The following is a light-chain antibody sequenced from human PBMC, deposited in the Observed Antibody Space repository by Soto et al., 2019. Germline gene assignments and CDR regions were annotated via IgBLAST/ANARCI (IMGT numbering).Light chain of an antibody. CDR3: CSYTTSNTRQKV. J-gene: IGLJ1*01. CDR2: DVS. Sequence: QSALTQPASVSGSPGQSITISCTGTSSDVGGYNYVSWYQHHPGKAPKLMIYDVSNRPSGVSNRFSGSKSGNTASLTISGLQPEHEAVYYSCSYTTSNTRQKVFGNGTKVTVL. V-gene: IGLV2-14*03. CDR1: SSDVGGYNY.